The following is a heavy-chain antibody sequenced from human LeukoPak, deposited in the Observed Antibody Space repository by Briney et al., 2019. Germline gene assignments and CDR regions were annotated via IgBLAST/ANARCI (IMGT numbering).Heavy chain of an antibody. CDR3: ARASGMTTVVAGPIN. D-gene: IGHD4-23*01. CDR1: GYTFTSYY. CDR2: INPSGGSI. Sequence: ASVKVSCTASGYTFTSYYMLSVRQGPGQGLEWMGIINPSGGSISYAQKFQGRVTMTRDMSTSTVYMELCSLRSEDTAVYYCARASGMTTVVAGPINWGQGTLVTVSS. J-gene: IGHJ4*02. V-gene: IGHV1-46*01.